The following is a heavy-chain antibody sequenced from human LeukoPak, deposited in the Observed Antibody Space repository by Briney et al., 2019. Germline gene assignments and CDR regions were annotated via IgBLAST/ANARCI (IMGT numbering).Heavy chain of an antibody. CDR3: ARGVYIAAAQYGY. CDR2: IYYSGTT. J-gene: IGHJ4*02. Sequence: SETLSLTCTVSGGSMSSYYWSWIRQPPGKGGEWIGYIYYSGTTDYNPSLKSRVTISVDTSKNQFSLKLRSVPAADTAVYYCARGVYIAAAQYGYWGRGTLVTVSS. V-gene: IGHV4-59*13. D-gene: IGHD6-13*01. CDR1: GGSMSSYY.